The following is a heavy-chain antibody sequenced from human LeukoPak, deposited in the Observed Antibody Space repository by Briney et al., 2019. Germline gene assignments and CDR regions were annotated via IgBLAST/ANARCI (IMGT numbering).Heavy chain of an antibody. D-gene: IGHD1-26*01. Sequence: PSETLSLTCTVSGYSISSSYYWSWIRQPPGKGLEWIGYIYYSGSTNYNPSLKSRVTISVDTSKNQFSLKLSSVTAADTAVYYCAREFVQWEPDYWGQGTLVTVSS. CDR2: IYYSGST. J-gene: IGHJ4*02. CDR3: AREFVQWEPDY. V-gene: IGHV4-61*01. CDR1: GYSISSSYY.